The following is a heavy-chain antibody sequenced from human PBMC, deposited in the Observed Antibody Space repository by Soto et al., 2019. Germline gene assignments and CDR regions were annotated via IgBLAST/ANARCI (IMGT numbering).Heavy chain of an antibody. CDR1: GFTFSDYA. Sequence: VQLVESGGGVVQPGRSLRLSCAASGFTFSDYAMQWVRQAPGKGLEWVAVVSHDGRNTHYADFVKGRFTISRDSSKNTVPLEMTSLRAEDTAVYYCAKGGRQWLVTSDFNYWGQGALVTVSS. J-gene: IGHJ4*02. D-gene: IGHD6-19*01. V-gene: IGHV3-30*18. CDR3: AKGGRQWLVTSDFNY. CDR2: VSHDGRNT.